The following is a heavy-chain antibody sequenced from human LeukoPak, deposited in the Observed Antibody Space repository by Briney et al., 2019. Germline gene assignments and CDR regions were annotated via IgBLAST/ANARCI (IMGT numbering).Heavy chain of an antibody. V-gene: IGHV3-30*18. Sequence: GGSLRLSCAASGFTFSSYGMHWVRQAPGKGLEWVAVISYDGSNKYYADSVKGRFTISRDNSKNTLYLQMNSLRAEDTAVYYCAKGHEDIVVVPAAIDAFDIWGQGTMVTVSS. CDR1: GFTFSSYG. CDR2: ISYDGSNK. CDR3: AKGHEDIVVVPAAIDAFDI. D-gene: IGHD2-2*02. J-gene: IGHJ3*02.